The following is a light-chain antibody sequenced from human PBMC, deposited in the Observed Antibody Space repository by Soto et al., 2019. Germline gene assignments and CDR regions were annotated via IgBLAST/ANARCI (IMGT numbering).Light chain of an antibody. CDR2: AAS. Sequence: AIRMTQSPSSLSASTGDRVTITCRASQGISSYLAWYQQKPGKAPKLLIYAASTLQSGVPSRFSGSGSGTDFTLTISRLQAEDFATYYCQPYYSYPQTLGQGTKGEIK. CDR1: QGISSY. CDR3: QPYYSYPQT. V-gene: IGKV1-8*01. J-gene: IGKJ1*01.